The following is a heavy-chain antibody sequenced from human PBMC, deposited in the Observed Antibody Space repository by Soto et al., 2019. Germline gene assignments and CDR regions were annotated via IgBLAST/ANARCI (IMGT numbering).Heavy chain of an antibody. V-gene: IGHV3-49*03. CDR2: IRSKAYGGTT. Sequence: GESLKISCTASGFTFGDYAMSWFRQAPGKGLEWVGFIRSKAYGGTTEYAVSVKGRFTISRDDSKSIAYLQMNSLKTEDTAVYYCTRVGIAAAGHYYHGMDVWGQGTTVTVSS. D-gene: IGHD6-13*01. CDR3: TRVGIAAAGHYYHGMDV. CDR1: GFTFGDYA. J-gene: IGHJ6*02.